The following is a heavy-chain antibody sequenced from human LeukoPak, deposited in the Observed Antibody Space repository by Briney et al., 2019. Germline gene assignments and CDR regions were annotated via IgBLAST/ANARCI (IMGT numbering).Heavy chain of an antibody. V-gene: IGHV1-69*13. D-gene: IGHD1-1*01. CDR3: ARGTRVGGFLEVYNWFDP. CDR2: IIPIFGTA. CDR1: RGTPSRYA. Sequence: SLKVSCKASRGTPSRYAISSVRQAPGHGLEWMGGIIPIFGTANPTQTFQGRVTLAADESKSTAYVELRSLSAEDTAVYCCARGTRVGGFLEVYNWFDPWGQGTLVTVSS. J-gene: IGHJ5*02.